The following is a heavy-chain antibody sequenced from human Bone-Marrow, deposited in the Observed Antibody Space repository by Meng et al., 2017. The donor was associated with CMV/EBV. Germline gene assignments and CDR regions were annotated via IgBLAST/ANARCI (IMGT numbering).Heavy chain of an antibody. CDR1: GFTFSSYA. CDR3: AKGRDWVQGYFFDY. J-gene: IGHJ4*02. CDR2: ISGGAHST. V-gene: IGHV3-23*01. Sequence: ASGFTFSSYAMSWVRQAPGKGLEWVSAISGGAHSTYYADSAKGRFTISRDNSENTLSVQMNSLRAEDTAIYYCAKGRDWVQGYFFDYWGQGTLVTVSS. D-gene: IGHD3/OR15-3a*01.